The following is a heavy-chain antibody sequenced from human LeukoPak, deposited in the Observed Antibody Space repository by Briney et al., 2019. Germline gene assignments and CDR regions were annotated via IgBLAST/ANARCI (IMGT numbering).Heavy chain of an antibody. Sequence: PGGSLRLSCAASGFTFSSYGMSWVRQAPGKGLEWVSAISGSGGSTYYADSVKGRFTIARDNSQTTLYLQMNSLRAEDTAVYYCARRLERCWGQGTVVTVSS. D-gene: IGHD1-1*01. J-gene: IGHJ4*02. CDR1: GFTFSSYG. V-gene: IGHV3-23*01. CDR3: ARRLERC. CDR2: ISGSGGST.